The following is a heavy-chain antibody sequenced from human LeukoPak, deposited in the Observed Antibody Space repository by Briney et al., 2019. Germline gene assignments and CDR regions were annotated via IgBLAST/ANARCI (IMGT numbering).Heavy chain of an antibody. CDR1: GFSLKTPKMC. V-gene: IGHV2-70*17. CDR2: IDWDGDD. J-gene: IGHJ6*03. CDR3: ARAQVQKGGGTDFNYYFLDV. Sequence: SGPALVNPTQTLTLTCTFSGFSLKTPKMCVAWIRQPPGKALEWLGHIDWDGDDFYRTSLQTRLAISKGASENQVLLAVTDVDAIDTGNYYRARAQVQKGGGTDFNYYFLDVWGQGTTVTVSS. D-gene: IGHD1-26*01.